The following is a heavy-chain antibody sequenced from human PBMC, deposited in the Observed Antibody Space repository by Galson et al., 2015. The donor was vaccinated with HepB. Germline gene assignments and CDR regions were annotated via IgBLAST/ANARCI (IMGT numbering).Heavy chain of an antibody. Sequence: LRLSCAASGFTFSSYWMHWVRQAPGEGLVWLSCIDSDGSSTNYADSVKGRFTISRDNAKNTLYLQMNSLRAEDTAVYYCARLGYCSGGSGGWGQGTLVTVSS. V-gene: IGHV3-74*01. D-gene: IGHD2-15*01. CDR1: GFTFSSYW. CDR3: ARLGYCSGGSGG. J-gene: IGHJ4*02. CDR2: IDSDGSST.